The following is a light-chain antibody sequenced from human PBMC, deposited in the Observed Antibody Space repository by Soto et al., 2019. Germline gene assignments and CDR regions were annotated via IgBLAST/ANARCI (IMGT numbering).Light chain of an antibody. J-gene: IGKJ3*01. CDR3: QQRINWPPT. CDR2: DAS. Sequence: EFVLTQSPATLSLSPGERATLSCRASQGISNYLAWYQQKPGQAPRLLIYDASNRATGIPARFSVSGSGTDFTLTISSLEPEDSAVYYCQQRINWPPTFGPGTKVDIK. CDR1: QGISNY. V-gene: IGKV3-11*01.